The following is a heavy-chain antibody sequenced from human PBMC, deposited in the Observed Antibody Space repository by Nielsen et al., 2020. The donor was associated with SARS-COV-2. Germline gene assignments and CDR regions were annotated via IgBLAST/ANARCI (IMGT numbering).Heavy chain of an antibody. CDR3: AKSAPYDIVATITDDNWFDP. D-gene: IGHD5-12*01. J-gene: IGHJ5*02. V-gene: IGHV3-23*01. Sequence: GESLKISCAASGFTFSSYAMSWVRQAPGKGLEWVSAISGSGGSTYYADSVKGRFTISRDNSKNTLYLQMNSLRAEDTAVYYCAKSAPYDIVATITDDNWFDPWGQGTLVTVSS. CDR2: ISGSGGST. CDR1: GFTFSSYA.